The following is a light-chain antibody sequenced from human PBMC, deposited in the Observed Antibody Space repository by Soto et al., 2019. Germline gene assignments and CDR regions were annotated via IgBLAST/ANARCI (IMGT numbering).Light chain of an antibody. CDR3: QKYNSAPIYT. CDR2: AAS. V-gene: IGKV1-27*01. J-gene: IGKJ2*01. CDR1: QGISNY. Sequence: DIQMTQSPSSLSASVGDRVTITCRASQGISNYLAWYQQKPGKVPKLLIYAASTLQSGVPSRFSGSRSGTDFTLTISSLQPEDVATYYCQKYNSAPIYTFGQGTKLEIK.